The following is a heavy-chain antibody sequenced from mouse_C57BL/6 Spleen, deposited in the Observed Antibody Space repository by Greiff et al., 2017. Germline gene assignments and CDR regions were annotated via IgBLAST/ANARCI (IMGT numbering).Heavy chain of an antibody. J-gene: IGHJ2*01. V-gene: IGHV1-64*01. Sequence: QVQLQQSGAELVKPGASVKLSCKASGYTFTSYWMHWVKQRPGQGLEWIGKIHPNSGSTNYNEKFKSKDTLTVDKSSSTAYLQLSSLTSEDSAVXYCAKDLPYWGQGTTLTVSS. CDR3: AKDLPY. CDR1: GYTFTSYW. CDR2: IHPNSGST.